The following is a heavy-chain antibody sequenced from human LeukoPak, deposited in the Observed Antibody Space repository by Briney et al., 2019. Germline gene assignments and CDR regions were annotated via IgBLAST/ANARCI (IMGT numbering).Heavy chain of an antibody. CDR3: ARTPHYSSSSFDY. J-gene: IGHJ4*02. V-gene: IGHV4-59*01. CDR1: GGSISSYY. D-gene: IGHD6-6*01. Sequence: SETLSLTCTVSGGSISSYYWSWIRQPPGKGLEWIGYIHYSGSTNYNPSLKSRVTISVDTSKNQFSLKLSSVTAADTAVYYCARTPHYSSSSFDYWGQGTLVTVSS. CDR2: IHYSGST.